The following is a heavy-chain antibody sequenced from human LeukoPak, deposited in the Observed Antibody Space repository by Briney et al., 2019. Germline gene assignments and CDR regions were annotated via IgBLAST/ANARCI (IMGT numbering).Heavy chain of an antibody. J-gene: IGHJ4*02. D-gene: IGHD3-10*01. CDR3: ARDRGTSGTGEAGYYFDY. CDR2: INPSGGST. CDR1: GYTFTSYY. V-gene: IGHV1-46*01. Sequence: GASVTVSCKASGYTFTSYYMHWVRQAPGQGLEWMGIINPSGGSTSYAQKFQGRVTITRDTSTSTVYMELSSLRSEDTAVYYCARDRGTSGTGEAGYYFDYWGQGTLVTVSS.